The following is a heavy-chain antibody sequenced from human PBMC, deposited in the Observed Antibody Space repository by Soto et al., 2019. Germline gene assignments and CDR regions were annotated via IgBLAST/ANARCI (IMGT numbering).Heavy chain of an antibody. D-gene: IGHD3-10*01. CDR3: ARVTFYYCSGRDYYYMDV. CDR1: GFTFSSFS. Sequence: EVQLLESGGGLVKPGGSLRLSCAASGFTFSSFSLTWVRQAPGKGLEWVSSISNIGTYIYYADSVKGRFTISRDNAKNSLYLQMNSLRAEDTAVYYCARVTFYYCSGRDYYYMDVWGKGTTVTVSS. J-gene: IGHJ6*03. CDR2: ISNIGTYI. V-gene: IGHV3-21*01.